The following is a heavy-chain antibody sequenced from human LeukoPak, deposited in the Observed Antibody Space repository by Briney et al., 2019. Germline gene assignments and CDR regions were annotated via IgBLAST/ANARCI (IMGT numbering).Heavy chain of an antibody. D-gene: IGHD3-16*01. CDR2: ISWNSGSI. Sequence: ARSLRLSCAASGFTFDDYAMHWVRQAPGKGLEWVSGISWNSGSIGYADSVKGRFTVSRDNAKNSLYLQMNSLRAEDTADYYCAKGGDHWGQGTLVTVSS. V-gene: IGHV3-9*01. J-gene: IGHJ4*02. CDR1: GFTFDDYA. CDR3: AKGGDH.